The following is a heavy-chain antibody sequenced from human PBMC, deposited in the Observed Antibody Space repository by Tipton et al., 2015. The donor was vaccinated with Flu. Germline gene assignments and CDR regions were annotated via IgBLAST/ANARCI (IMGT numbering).Heavy chain of an antibody. J-gene: IGHJ4*02. D-gene: IGHD3-3*01. Sequence: QVQLVQSGPEVKKPGASVKVSCKASGYTFTSYYMHWVRQAPGQGLEWMGIINPSGGSTSYAQKFQGRVTMTRDTSTSTVYMELSSLRSEDTAVYYCARVPSENDFWSGYPLWGQGTLVTVSS. V-gene: IGHV1-46*01. CDR1: GYTFTSYY. CDR2: INPSGGST. CDR3: ARVPSENDFWSGYPL.